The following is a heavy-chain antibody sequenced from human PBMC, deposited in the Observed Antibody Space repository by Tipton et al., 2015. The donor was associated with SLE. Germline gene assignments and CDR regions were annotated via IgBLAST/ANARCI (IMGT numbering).Heavy chain of an antibody. V-gene: IGHV4-39*07. CDR1: GGSISSGGYY. CDR2: VFYTGAT. J-gene: IGHJ3*02. Sequence: TLSLTCTVSGGSISSGGYYWSWIRQSPGKGLEWIGSVFYTGATSYNPSLRSRATISVDTSKGQFSLRLTSLTAADTAVYYCARVVYSFSDAFDIWGQGTLVTVSS. CDR3: ARVVYSFSDAFDI. D-gene: IGHD6-13*01.